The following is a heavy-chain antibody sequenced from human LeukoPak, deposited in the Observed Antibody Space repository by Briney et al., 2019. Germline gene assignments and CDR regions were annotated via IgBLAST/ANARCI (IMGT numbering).Heavy chain of an antibody. V-gene: IGHV1-2*02. CDR1: GYTFTGYY. D-gene: IGHD2-21*01. CDR2: INPNSGGT. CDR3: ARVKQRVAYCGGDCSPSY. Sequence: ASVKVSCKASGYTFTGYYMHWVRQAPGQGLEWMGWINPNSGGTNYAQKFQGRVTMTRDASISTAYMELSRLRSDDTAVYYCARVKQRVAYCGGDCSPSYWGQGTLVTVSS. J-gene: IGHJ4*02.